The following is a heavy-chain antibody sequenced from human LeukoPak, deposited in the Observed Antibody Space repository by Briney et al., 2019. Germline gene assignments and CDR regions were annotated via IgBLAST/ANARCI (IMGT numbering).Heavy chain of an antibody. D-gene: IGHD6-13*01. CDR2: ISGDARTT. CDR1: GFTFSRYW. CDR3: ASSTLTAAAGDY. V-gene: IGHV3-74*01. J-gene: IGHJ4*02. Sequence: GGSLRLSCAASGFTFSRYWMHWVRQAPGKGLVWVSRISGDARTTTYADSVKGRFTIFRDNAKNTLYLQMNSLRAEDTAVYYCASSTLTAAAGDYWGQGTLVTVSS.